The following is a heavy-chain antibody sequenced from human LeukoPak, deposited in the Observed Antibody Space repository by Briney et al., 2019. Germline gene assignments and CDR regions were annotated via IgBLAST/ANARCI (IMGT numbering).Heavy chain of an antibody. Sequence: GGSLRLSCAASGFTFSSSVMTWVRQAPGKGLEWVSGISGSGGSTYCADSVKGRFTISRDNSKNTLYLQMNTLRAEDTAICYCAKGTYGSGSYFFDYWGQGTLVTVSS. D-gene: IGHD3-10*01. J-gene: IGHJ4*02. CDR2: ISGSGGST. CDR3: AKGTYGSGSYFFDY. V-gene: IGHV3-23*01. CDR1: GFTFSSSV.